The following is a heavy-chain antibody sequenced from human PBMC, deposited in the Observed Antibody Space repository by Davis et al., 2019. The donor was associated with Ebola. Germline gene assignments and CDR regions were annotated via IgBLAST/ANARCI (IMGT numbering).Heavy chain of an antibody. J-gene: IGHJ3*01. V-gene: IGHV3-23*01. CDR1: GFVFRSYV. Sequence: GESLKISCAASGFVFRSYVMSWVRRAPGKGLEWVSTLGTSADTYYAESVKGRFTISRDNSKNTLHLQMNSLRVEDTAIYYCAKDTSNVWFDVWGQGTMVTVSS. CDR3: AKDTSNVWFDV. D-gene: IGHD6-19*01. CDR2: LGTSADT.